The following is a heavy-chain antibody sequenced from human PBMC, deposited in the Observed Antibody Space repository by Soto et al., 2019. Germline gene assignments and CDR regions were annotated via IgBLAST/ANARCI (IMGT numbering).Heavy chain of an antibody. J-gene: IGHJ4*02. CDR3: ARVGEEYCSGGSCYSCDY. D-gene: IGHD2-15*01. V-gene: IGHV1-69*01. Sequence: QVQLVQSGAEVKKPGSSVKVSCKASGGTFSSYAISWVRQAPGQGLEWMVGIIPIFGTANYAQKFQGRVTITADESTSTAYMELSSLRSEDTAVYYCARVGEEYCSGGSCYSCDYWGQGTLVTVSS. CDR1: GGTFSSYA. CDR2: IIPIFGTA.